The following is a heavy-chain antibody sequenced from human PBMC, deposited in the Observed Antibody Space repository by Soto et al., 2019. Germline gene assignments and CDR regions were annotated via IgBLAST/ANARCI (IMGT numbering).Heavy chain of an antibody. CDR3: ARETLTTVTTRSWFDP. V-gene: IGHV1-69*06. CDR1: GGTFSSYA. D-gene: IGHD4-4*01. CDR2: IIPIFGTA. Sequence: QVQLVQSGAEVKKPGSSVKVSCKASGGTFSSYAISWVRQAPGQGLEWMGGIIPIFGTANYAQKFQGRVTITADKSTSTAYMELSSLRSEDTVVYYCARETLTTVTTRSWFDPGGQGTLVTVSS. J-gene: IGHJ5*02.